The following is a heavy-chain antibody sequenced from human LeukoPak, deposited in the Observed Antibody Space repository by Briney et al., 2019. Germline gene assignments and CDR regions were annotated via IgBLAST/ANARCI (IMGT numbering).Heavy chain of an antibody. Sequence: GGSLRLSCAASGFTFSSVGFHWVRQTPGKGQEWVAVIWYDGSQKYYRDSVKSRFTISRDDSKNTLFLQMNSLRVDDTAVYYCATDAGSFDSGTAYFDYWGQGSLVTVPS. D-gene: IGHD3-10*01. CDR3: ATDAGSFDSGTAYFDY. CDR2: IWYDGSQK. CDR1: GFTFSSVG. V-gene: IGHV3-33*01. J-gene: IGHJ4*02.